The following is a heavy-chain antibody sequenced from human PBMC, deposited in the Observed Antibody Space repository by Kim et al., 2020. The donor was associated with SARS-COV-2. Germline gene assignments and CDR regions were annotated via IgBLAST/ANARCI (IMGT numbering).Heavy chain of an antibody. Sequence: YADSGKGRFTISRDNSKNTLYLQLNSMRAEGTAVYYCAIVASKLRFLNFEYWGQGTLVTVSP. CDR3: AIVASKLRFLNFEY. D-gene: IGHD3-3*01. J-gene: IGHJ4*02. V-gene: IGHV3-23*01.